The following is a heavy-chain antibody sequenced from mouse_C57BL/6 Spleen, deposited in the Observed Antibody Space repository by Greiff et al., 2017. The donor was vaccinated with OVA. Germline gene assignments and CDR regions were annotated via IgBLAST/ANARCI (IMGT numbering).Heavy chain of an antibody. Sequence: QVQLQQPGAELVKPGASVKMSCKASGYTFTSYWITWVKQRPGQGLEWIGDIYPGSGSTNYNEKFKSKATLTVDTSSSTAYMQLSSLTSEDSAVYYCARDGDDDGSSYWDFDVWGTGTTVTVSS. CDR2: IYPGSGST. D-gene: IGHD1-1*01. CDR1: GYTFTSYW. J-gene: IGHJ1*03. CDR3: ARDGDDDGSSYWDFDV. V-gene: IGHV1-55*01.